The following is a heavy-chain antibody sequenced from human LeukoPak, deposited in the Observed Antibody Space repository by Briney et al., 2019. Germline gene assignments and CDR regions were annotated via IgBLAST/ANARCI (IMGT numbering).Heavy chain of an antibody. CDR2: INAANGST. D-gene: IGHD3-22*01. CDR3: AGTYYYDSSGYYPAFDY. CDR1: GGTFSSYA. Sequence: ASVKVSRKASGGTFSSYAISWVRQAPGQRLEWMGWINAANGSTKYSQKFQGRVTITRDTSASRAYMELSSLRSEDTAVYYCAGTYYYDSSGYYPAFDYWGQGTLVTVSS. V-gene: IGHV1-3*01. J-gene: IGHJ4*02.